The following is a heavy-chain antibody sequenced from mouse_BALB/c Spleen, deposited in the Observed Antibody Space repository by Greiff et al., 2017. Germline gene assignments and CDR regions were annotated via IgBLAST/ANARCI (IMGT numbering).Heavy chain of an antibody. V-gene: IGHV3-2*02. CDR1: GYSITSDYA. Sequence: EVKLVESGPGLVKPSQSLSLTCTVTGYSITSDYAWNWIRQFPGNKLEWMGYISYSGSTSYNPSLKSRISITRDTSKNQFFLQLNSVTTEDTATYYCARSLNWDNWYFDVWGAGTTVTVSS. CDR2: ISYSGST. D-gene: IGHD4-1*01. CDR3: ARSLNWDNWYFDV. J-gene: IGHJ1*01.